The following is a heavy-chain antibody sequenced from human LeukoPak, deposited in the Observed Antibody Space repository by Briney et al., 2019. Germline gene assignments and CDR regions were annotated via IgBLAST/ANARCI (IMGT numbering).Heavy chain of an antibody. Sequence: SETLSLTCTVSGGSISSYYWSWIRQPPGKGLEWIGYIYYSGSTNYNPSLESRVTISVDTSKNQFSLKLSSVTAADTAVYYCARHGVVAAMALYGMDVWGQGTTVTVSS. CDR1: GGSISSYY. V-gene: IGHV4-59*08. D-gene: IGHD2-15*01. CDR3: ARHGVVAAMALYGMDV. CDR2: IYYSGST. J-gene: IGHJ6*02.